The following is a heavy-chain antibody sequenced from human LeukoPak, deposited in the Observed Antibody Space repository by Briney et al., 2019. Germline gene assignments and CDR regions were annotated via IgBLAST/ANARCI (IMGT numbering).Heavy chain of an antibody. D-gene: IGHD2-21*01. CDR1: GGSISSYY. V-gene: IGHV4-59*01. CDR2: IYYSGST. CDR3: ARDRGGGGFGSYYYYYYGMDV. J-gene: IGHJ6*02. Sequence: SETLSLTCTVSGGSISSYYWSWIQQPPGKGLEWIGYIYYSGSTNYNPSLKSRVTISVDTSKNQFSLKLSSVTAADTAVYYCARDRGGGGFGSYYYYYYGMDVWGQGTTVTVSS.